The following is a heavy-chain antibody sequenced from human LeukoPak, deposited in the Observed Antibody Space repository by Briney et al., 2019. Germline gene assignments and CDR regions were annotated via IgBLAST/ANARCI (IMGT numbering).Heavy chain of an antibody. D-gene: IGHD4-17*01. CDR2: IASSISSM. Sequence: GGSLRLSCAASGFTFSSFSMNWVRQAPGKGLEWVSYIASSISSMYYAESVKGRFTISRDNAKNSLYLQMNSLTAEDKAVYYCARVIGSYGDSAYWGQGTLVTVSS. V-gene: IGHV3-48*04. J-gene: IGHJ4*02. CDR3: ARVIGSYGDSAY. CDR1: GFTFSSFS.